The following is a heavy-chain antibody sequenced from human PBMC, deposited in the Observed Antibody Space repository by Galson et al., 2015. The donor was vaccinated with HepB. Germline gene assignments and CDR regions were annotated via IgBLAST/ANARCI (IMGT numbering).Heavy chain of an antibody. J-gene: IGHJ4*02. Sequence: PALVKPTQTLTLTCTFSGFSLSTSGVGVGWIRQPPGKALEWLALIYWDDDKRYSPSLKSRLTITKDTSKNQVVLTMTNMDPVDTATYYCAHLTFSIVGATQLDYWGQGTLVTVSS. CDR2: IYWDDDK. V-gene: IGHV2-5*02. CDR3: AHLTFSIVGATQLDY. CDR1: GFSLSTSGVG. D-gene: IGHD1-26*01.